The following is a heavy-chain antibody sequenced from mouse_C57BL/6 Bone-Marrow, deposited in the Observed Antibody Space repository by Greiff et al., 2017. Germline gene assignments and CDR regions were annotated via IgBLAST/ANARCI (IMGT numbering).Heavy chain of an antibody. CDR2: IDPSDSYT. V-gene: IGHV1-69*01. D-gene: IGHD1-1*01. CDR3: ARDGSSLDWFAY. J-gene: IGHJ3*01. Sequence: VQLQQSGAELVMPGASVKLSCKASGYTFTSYWMHWVKQRPGQGLEWIGEIDPSDSYTNYNQKFKGKSTLTVDQSSSTAYMQLSSLTSEDSAVYYCARDGSSLDWFAYWGQGTLVTVSA. CDR1: GYTFTSYW.